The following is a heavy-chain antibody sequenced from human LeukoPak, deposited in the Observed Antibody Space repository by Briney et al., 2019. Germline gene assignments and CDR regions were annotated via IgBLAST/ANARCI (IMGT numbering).Heavy chain of an antibody. Sequence: GGSLRLSCAASGFTFSTYNMNWVRQAPGKGLEWVSYISFTGSTIYYADSVKGRFTISKDNAKNSLYLQMNSLRAEDTAVYYCGVIGDDAFDIWGQGTMVTVSS. CDR2: ISFTGSTI. D-gene: IGHD3-22*01. V-gene: IGHV3-48*04. J-gene: IGHJ3*02. CDR3: GVIGDDAFDI. CDR1: GFTFSTYN.